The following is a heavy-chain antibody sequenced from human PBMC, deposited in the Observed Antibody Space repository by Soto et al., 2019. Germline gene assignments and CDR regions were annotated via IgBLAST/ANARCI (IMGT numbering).Heavy chain of an antibody. CDR2: IYYSGDT. J-gene: IGHJ6*02. CDR1: GGSISSDSFY. V-gene: IGHV4-39*01. D-gene: IGHD2-15*01. Sequence: PSETLSLTCTVSGGSISSDSFYWAWIRQPPGKGLEWIGIIYYSGDTYYNPSLAGRITMSVDTSNQFSLTLRSVTAADTALYYCARNQPQRYCSGGTFRPAYGMDVWGQGTTVTVSS. CDR3: ARNQPQRYCSGGTFRPAYGMDV.